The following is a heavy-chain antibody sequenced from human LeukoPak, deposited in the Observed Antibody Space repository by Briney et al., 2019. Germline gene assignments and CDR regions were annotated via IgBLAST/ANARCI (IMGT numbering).Heavy chain of an antibody. D-gene: IGHD4-17*01. CDR2: ISGSGGST. CDR3: ARVGDDYGDYFDY. V-gene: IGHV3-23*01. CDR1: GFTFSSYA. Sequence: PGGSLRLSCAASGFTFSSYAMSWVRQAPGKGLEWVSAISGSGGSTYYADSVKGRFTISRDNSKNTLYLQMNSLRAEDTAVYYCARVGDDYGDYFDYWGQGTLVTVSS. J-gene: IGHJ4*02.